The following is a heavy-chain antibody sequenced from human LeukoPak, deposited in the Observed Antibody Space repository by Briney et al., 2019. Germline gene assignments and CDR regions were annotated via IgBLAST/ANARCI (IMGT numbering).Heavy chain of an antibody. J-gene: IGHJ3*02. Sequence: SETLSLTCAVYGGSFSGYYWGWIRQPPGKGLEWIGSIYYSGSTYYNPSLRSRVTISVDTSKNQFSLKLSSVTAADTAVYYCASQSGRYYGSGIQRGDAFDIWGQGTMVTVSS. D-gene: IGHD3-10*01. CDR2: IYYSGST. V-gene: IGHV4-59*01. CDR1: GGSFSGYY. CDR3: ASQSGRYYGSGIQRGDAFDI.